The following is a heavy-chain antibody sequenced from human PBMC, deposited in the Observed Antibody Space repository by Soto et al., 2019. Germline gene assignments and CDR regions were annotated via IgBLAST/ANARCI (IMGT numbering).Heavy chain of an antibody. V-gene: IGHV4-30-4*01. CDR2: ISNSERS. J-gene: IGHJ4*02. CDR1: GGSVTSDEDY. Sequence: PSETLSLTCTVSGGSVTSDEDYWSWIRQSPGKGLEWIGYISNSERSYYNPSLKSRVTMSVDTSKNQFSLTLNSVTAADAAVYYCARQRTTVVTQAYFDHWGQGTLVTVSS. D-gene: IGHD4-17*01. CDR3: ARQRTTVVTQAYFDH.